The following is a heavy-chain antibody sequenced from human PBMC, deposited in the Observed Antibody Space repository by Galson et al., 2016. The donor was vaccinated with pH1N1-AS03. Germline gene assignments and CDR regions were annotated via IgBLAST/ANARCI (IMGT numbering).Heavy chain of an antibody. D-gene: IGHD1-7*01. V-gene: IGHV5-51*01. CDR3: VRLSPQLELRSYLDH. CDR1: GNRFSENW. CDR2: INPRDSDI. Sequence: QSGAEVKKPGESLKISCKVSGNRFSENWIAWVRQTPGKGLEWMGVINPRDSDIRYSPSFQGQVTISADQSIATAYVQWTSLRASDTAIYYCVRLSPQLELRSYLDHWGQGTPVIVSS. J-gene: IGHJ4*02.